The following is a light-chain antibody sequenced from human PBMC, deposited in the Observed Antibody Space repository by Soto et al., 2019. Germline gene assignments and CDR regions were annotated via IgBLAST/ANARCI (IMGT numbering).Light chain of an antibody. J-gene: IGKJ5*01. Sequence: EIVMTQSPATLSVSPGERATLSCRASQSVSSNLAWYQQKPGQAHRLLIYGASSRATGIPDRFSGSGSGTDFTLTISRLEPEEFAVYYCKKYGSSVITVGKGKRLEIK. CDR3: KKYGSSVIT. V-gene: IGKV3-20*01. CDR1: QSVSSN. CDR2: GAS.